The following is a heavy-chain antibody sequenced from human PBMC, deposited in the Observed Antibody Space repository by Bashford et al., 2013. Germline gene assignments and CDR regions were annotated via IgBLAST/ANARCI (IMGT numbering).Heavy chain of an antibody. V-gene: IGHV4-39*07. CDR1: GGSISSDYYY. CDR3: ARDRGPESDYYDSSGYRGMDV. Sequence: SETLSLTCTVSGGSISSDYYYWGWIRQPPGKGLEWIATIYYTGQTFYNPSLKSRVAMSIDTSKNQFSLKLSSVTAADTAVYYCARDRGPESDYYDSSGYRGMDVWGQGTTVTVSS. D-gene: IGHD3-22*01. CDR2: IYYTGQT. J-gene: IGHJ6*02.